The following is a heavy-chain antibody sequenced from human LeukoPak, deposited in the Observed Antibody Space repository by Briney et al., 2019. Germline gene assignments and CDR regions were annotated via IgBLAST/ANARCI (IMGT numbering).Heavy chain of an antibody. V-gene: IGHV3-23*01. CDR2: VSGSGGST. CDR3: AKSHLQIAAANFDY. CDR1: GFTFSSYA. J-gene: IGHJ4*02. D-gene: IGHD6-13*01. Sequence: GGSLRLSCAASGFTFSSYAMGWVRQAPGKGLEWVSAVSGSGGSTYYAHSVRGRFTISRDNSKNTLYLQMNSLKAEDTAVYYCAKSHLQIAAANFDYWGQGTLVTVSS.